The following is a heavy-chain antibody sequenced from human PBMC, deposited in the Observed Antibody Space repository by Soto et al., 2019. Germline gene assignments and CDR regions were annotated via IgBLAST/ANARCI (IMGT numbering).Heavy chain of an antibody. CDR1: GFTFSTYT. CDR2: ISGSGGSP. CDR3: AKLRCSNTNCYVPDY. D-gene: IGHD2-2*01. V-gene: IGHV3-23*01. Sequence: HPGGSLRLSCAASGFTFSTYTMSWVRRAPGKGLEWVSAISGSGGSPSYADSVQGRFTISRDNPKKTLYLQMNSLRAEHTAVYYCAKLRCSNTNCYVPDYWGQXPLVTVSP. J-gene: IGHJ4*02.